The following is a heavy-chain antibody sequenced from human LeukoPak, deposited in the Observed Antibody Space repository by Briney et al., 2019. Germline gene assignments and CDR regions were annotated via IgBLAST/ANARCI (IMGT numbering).Heavy chain of an antibody. J-gene: IGHJ4*02. D-gene: IGHD3-22*01. CDR1: GGTFSSYA. V-gene: IGHV1-69*13. CDR2: IIPIFGTA. CDR3: ARDSTPYYYDSSGYCFDY. Sequence: SVKVSCKASGGTFSSYAISWVRQAPGQGLEWMGGIIPIFGTANYAQKFQGRVTITADESTSTAYMELSSLRSEDTAVYYCARDSTPYYYDSSGYCFDYWGQRTLVTVSS.